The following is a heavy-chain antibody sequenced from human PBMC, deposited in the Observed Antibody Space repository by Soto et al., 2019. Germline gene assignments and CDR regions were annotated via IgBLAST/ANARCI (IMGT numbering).Heavy chain of an antibody. CDR2: IYYIGST. J-gene: IGHJ5*02. V-gene: IGHV4-59*01. D-gene: IGHD2-2*01. CDR3: ARGLRRQLLNWFDP. CDR1: GGSISSYY. Sequence: SETLSLTCTVSGGSISSYYWSWIRQPPGKGLEWIGYIYYIGSTNYNPSLKSRVTISVDTSKNQFSLKLSSVTAADTAVYYCARGLRRQLLNWFDPWGQGTPVTVYS.